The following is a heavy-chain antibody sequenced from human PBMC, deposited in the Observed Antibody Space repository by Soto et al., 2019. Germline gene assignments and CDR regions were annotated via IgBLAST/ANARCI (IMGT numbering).Heavy chain of an antibody. D-gene: IGHD1-26*01. V-gene: IGHV3-7*04. CDR3: GRDLRDWDSGSYSYDY. J-gene: IGHJ4*02. CDR2: IKQDGREQ. Sequence: EVQLVESGGGLVQPGESLRLSCAASGFAFSSYWMSWVRQAPGKGLQWVANIKQDGREQNYVDSVKGRFTISRDNAKNSLYLQMNSLRAEDTAVYYCGRDLRDWDSGSYSYDYWGQGTLVTVSS. CDR1: GFAFSSYW.